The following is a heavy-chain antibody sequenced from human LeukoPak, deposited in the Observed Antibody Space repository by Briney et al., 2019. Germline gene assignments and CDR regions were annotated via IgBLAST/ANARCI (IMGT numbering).Heavy chain of an antibody. Sequence: GASVKVSCKASGYTFTSYDINWVRQATGQGLQWMGWMNPNSGNTGYAQKFQGRVTMTRNTSISTAYMELSSLRSEDTAVYYCARFVAVAGTPLDYWGQGTLVTVSP. D-gene: IGHD6-19*01. CDR2: MNPNSGNT. CDR1: GYTFTSYD. J-gene: IGHJ4*02. CDR3: ARFVAVAGTPLDY. V-gene: IGHV1-8*01.